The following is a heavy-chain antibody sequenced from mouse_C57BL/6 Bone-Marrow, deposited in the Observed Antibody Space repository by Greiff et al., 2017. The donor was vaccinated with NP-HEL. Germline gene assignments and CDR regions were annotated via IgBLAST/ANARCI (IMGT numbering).Heavy chain of an antibody. J-gene: IGHJ2*01. Sequence: QVQLQQPGAELVKPGASVKLSCKASGYTFTSYWMQWVKRRPGQGLEWIGEIDPSDSYTNYNQKFKGKATLTVDTSSSTAYMQLSSLTSEDSAVYYCARALLRYPWGQGTTLTVSS. V-gene: IGHV1-50*01. D-gene: IGHD1-1*01. CDR2: IDPSDSYT. CDR1: GYTFTSYW. CDR3: ARALLRYP.